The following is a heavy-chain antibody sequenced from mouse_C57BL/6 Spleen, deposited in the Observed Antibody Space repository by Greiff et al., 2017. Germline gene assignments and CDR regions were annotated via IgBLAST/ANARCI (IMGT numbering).Heavy chain of an antibody. J-gene: IGHJ3*01. CDR2: IWSGGST. V-gene: IGHV2-2*01. CDR1: GFSLTSYG. Sequence: VKVVESGPGLVQPSQSLSITCTVSGFSLTSYGVHWVRQSPGKGLEWLGVIWSGGSTDYNAAFISRLSISKDNSKSQVFFKMNSLQADDTAIYYCAIPGTRGAWFAYWGQGTLVTVSA. CDR3: AIPGTRGAWFAY. D-gene: IGHD4-1*01.